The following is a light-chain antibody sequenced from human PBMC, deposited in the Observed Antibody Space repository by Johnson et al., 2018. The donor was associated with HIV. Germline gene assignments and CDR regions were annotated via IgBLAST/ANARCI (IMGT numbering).Light chain of an antibody. Sequence: QLVLTQPPSVSAAPGQKVTISCSGSSSNIGNNYVSWYQQLPGTAPKLLIYDNNKRPSGIPDRFSGSKSGTSATLGITGLQTGDEADYYCGTWDSSLSAGPYFFGTGTKVTVL. CDR2: DNN. CDR1: SSNIGNNY. V-gene: IGLV1-51*01. J-gene: IGLJ1*01. CDR3: GTWDSSLSAGPYF.